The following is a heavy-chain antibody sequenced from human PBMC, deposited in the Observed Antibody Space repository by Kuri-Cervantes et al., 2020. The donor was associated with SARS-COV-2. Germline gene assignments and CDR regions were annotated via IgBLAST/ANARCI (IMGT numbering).Heavy chain of an antibody. CDR2: INHSGST. Sequence: SETLSLTCTVSGGSISSSSYYWGWIRRPPGKGLEWIGEINHSGSTNYNPSLKSRVTISVDTSKNQFSLKLSSVTAADTAVYYCARGPPYGLDYWGQGTLVTVSS. D-gene: IGHD4-17*01. J-gene: IGHJ4*02. V-gene: IGHV4-39*07. CDR1: GGSISSSSYY. CDR3: ARGPPYGLDY.